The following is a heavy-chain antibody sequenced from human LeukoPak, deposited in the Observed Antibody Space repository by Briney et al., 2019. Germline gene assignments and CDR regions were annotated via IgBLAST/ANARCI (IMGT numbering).Heavy chain of an antibody. CDR1: GGSISSYY. CDR3: ARANNYGGNPSFDY. J-gene: IGHJ4*02. D-gene: IGHD4-23*01. CDR2: IYYSGST. V-gene: IGHV4-59*08. Sequence: PSETLSLTCTVSGGSISSYYWSWTRQPPGKGLEWIGYIYYSGSTNYNPSLKSRVTISVDTSKNQFSLKLSSVTAADTAVYYCARANNYGGNPSFDYWGQGTLVTVSS.